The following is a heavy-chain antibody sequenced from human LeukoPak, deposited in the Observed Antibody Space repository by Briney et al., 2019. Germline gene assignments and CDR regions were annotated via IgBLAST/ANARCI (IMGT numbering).Heavy chain of an antibody. Sequence: GGSLRLSCAASGFTFSSYSMNWVRQAPGKGLEWVSSISSSSSYIYYADSVKGRFTISRDNAKNSLYLQMNSLRAEDTAVYYYARDTSGIAARPTGFQHWGQGTLVTVSS. CDR2: ISSSSSYI. CDR1: GFTFSSYS. D-gene: IGHD6-6*01. CDR3: ARDTSGIAARPTGFQH. J-gene: IGHJ1*01. V-gene: IGHV3-21*01.